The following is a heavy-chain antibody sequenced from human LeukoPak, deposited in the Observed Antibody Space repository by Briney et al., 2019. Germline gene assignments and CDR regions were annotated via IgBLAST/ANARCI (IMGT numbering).Heavy chain of an antibody. CDR1: GGSFSGYY. J-gene: IGHJ2*01. V-gene: IGHV4-34*01. CDR2: INHSGST. D-gene: IGHD5-24*01. Sequence: PSETLSLTCAVYGGSFSGYYWSWIRQPPGKGLEWIGEINHSGSTNYNPSLKSRITISVDTSKNQFSLKLSSVTAADTAVYYCARVEEEWLQFTCWYFDLWGRGTLVTVSS. CDR3: ARVEEEWLQFTCWYFDL.